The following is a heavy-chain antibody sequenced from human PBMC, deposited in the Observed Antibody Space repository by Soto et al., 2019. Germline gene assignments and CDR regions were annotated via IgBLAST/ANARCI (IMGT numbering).Heavy chain of an antibody. J-gene: IGHJ4*01. D-gene: IGHD6-19*01. V-gene: IGHV3-7*03. CDR1: GFSFSSYW. CDR3: ARVAYGNGWIFDY. Sequence: GGSLRLSCAASGFSFSSYWMSWVRQASGKGLEWVANIKQDGSEKYYVDSVKGRFTLSRDNAKNSLQPQMSSLRHEDTAIYFCARVAYGNGWIFDYWGQGTLVTVSS. CDR2: IKQDGSEK.